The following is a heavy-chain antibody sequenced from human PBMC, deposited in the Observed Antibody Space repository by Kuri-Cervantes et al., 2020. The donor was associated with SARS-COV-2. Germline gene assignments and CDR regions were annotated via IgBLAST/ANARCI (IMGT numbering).Heavy chain of an antibody. CDR3: ARHINNEPSALIYHLDY. CDR2: FSKYNGKK. CDR1: GYTFSSFG. J-gene: IGHJ4*02. D-gene: IGHD3/OR15-3a*01. Sequence: ASVNVSCKASGYTFSSFGISWVRQAPGQGLEWMGWFSKYNGKKKLPEKFQGRVTMTTDTSTRTGYMDLRRLRSDDTAVYYCARHINNEPSALIYHLDYWGQGTLVTVSS. V-gene: IGHV1-18*04.